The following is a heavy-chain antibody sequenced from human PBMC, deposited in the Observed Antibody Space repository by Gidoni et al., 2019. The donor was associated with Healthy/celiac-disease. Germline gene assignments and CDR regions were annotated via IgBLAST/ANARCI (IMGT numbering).Heavy chain of an antibody. J-gene: IGHJ3*02. CDR3: ARVTLITNDAFDI. V-gene: IGHV4-31*03. Sequence: QVQLQESGPGLVKPSQTLSLTCTVDGGPISSGGSYWSWIRQHPGKGLEWIGYIYSSGSPYSNPSLTSRVTISVDTSKHQFSLKLSSVTAADTAVYYCARVTLITNDAFDIWGQGTMVTVSS. CDR2: IYSSGSP. D-gene: IGHD3-10*01. CDR1: GGPISSGGSY.